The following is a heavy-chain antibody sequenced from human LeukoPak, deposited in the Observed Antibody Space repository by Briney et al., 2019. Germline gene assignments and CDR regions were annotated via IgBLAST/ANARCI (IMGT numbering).Heavy chain of an antibody. CDR1: GYTFGNYW. CDR3: ARSEWLLPRGGFDF. Sequence: GESLKISCQASGYTFGNYWIGWVRQKSGKGLEWMGIIYGDDFDTRYSPSFQGQVTISADKSNRTAYLHWSSLKASDTATYFCARSEWLLPRGGFDFWGQGTRVVVSS. V-gene: IGHV5-51*01. CDR2: IYGDDFDT. J-gene: IGHJ4*02. D-gene: IGHD3-3*01.